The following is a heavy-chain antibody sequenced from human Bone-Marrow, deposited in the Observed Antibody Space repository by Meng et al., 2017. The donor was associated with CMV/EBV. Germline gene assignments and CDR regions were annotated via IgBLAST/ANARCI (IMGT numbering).Heavy chain of an antibody. V-gene: IGHV3-11*01. CDR2: ISSSGSTI. Sequence: TFSDYYMRWIRQAPGKGLEWVSYISSSGSTIYYADSVKGRFTISRDNAKNSLYLQMNSLRAEDTAVYYCARTHPYDFWSGYYIGWFDPWGQGTLVTVSS. CDR1: TFSDYY. D-gene: IGHD3-3*01. CDR3: ARTHPYDFWSGYYIGWFDP. J-gene: IGHJ5*02.